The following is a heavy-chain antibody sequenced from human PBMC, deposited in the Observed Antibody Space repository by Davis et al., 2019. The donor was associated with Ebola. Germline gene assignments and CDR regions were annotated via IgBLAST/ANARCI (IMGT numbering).Heavy chain of an antibody. V-gene: IGHV4-59*08. CDR1: GGSISSYY. D-gene: IGHD6-13*01. Sequence: SETLSLTCTVSGGSISSYYWSWIRQPPGKGLEWIGYIYYSGSTNYNPSLKSRVTISVDTSKNQFSLKLTSVTAADTAIYYCARLTIASAPDIVDSWGQGSLVTVSP. CDR3: ARLTIASAPDIVDS. CDR2: IYYSGST. J-gene: IGHJ4*02.